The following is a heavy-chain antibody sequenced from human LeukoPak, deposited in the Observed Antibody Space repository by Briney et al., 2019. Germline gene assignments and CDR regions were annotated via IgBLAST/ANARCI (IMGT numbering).Heavy chain of an antibody. J-gene: IGHJ4*02. CDR1: GFTFSSYW. CDR2: IKQDGSEK. D-gene: IGHD3-22*01. Sequence: GGSLRLSCAASGFTFSSYWMSWVRQAPGKGLEWVANIKQDGSEKYYVDSVKGRFTISRDNAKNSLYLQMNSLRAEDTAVYYCARVTMIVVVITHYFDYWGQGTLVTVSS. V-gene: IGHV3-7*01. CDR3: ARVTMIVVVITHYFDY.